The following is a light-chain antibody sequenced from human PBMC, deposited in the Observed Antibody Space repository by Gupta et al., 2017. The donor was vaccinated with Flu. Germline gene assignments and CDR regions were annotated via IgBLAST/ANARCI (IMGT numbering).Light chain of an antibody. J-gene: IGKJ2*01. CDR1: QSLLHSDGKTY. CDR3: SQSLELAST. V-gene: IGKV2D-29*01. CDR2: EIS. Sequence: DTVMTQNPLSLSVTLGQPASISCKSRQSLLHSDGKTYLFWYLQRPGLPPQLLIYEISKRHRGVPDRFSGSGSGTDFTLKIRRVEAEDVGAYYCSQSLELASTFGQGTKLEIK.